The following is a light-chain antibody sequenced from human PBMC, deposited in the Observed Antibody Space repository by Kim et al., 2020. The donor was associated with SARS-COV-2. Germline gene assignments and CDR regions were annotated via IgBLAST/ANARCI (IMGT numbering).Light chain of an antibody. CDR3: SSYTISTTWV. Sequence: GQSITSSCTGTSSDIGIYNYVSWYQQHPGKAPKLMIYDVNKRPSGVSIRFSGSKSGSTASLTISGLQSEDEADYYCSSYTISTTWVFGGGTQLTVL. J-gene: IGLJ3*02. V-gene: IGLV2-14*03. CDR1: SSDIGIYNY. CDR2: DVN.